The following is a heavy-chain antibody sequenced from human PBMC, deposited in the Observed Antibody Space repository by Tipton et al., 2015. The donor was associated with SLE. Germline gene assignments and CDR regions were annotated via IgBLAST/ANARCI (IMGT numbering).Heavy chain of an antibody. CDR2: IYYSGST. J-gene: IGHJ4*02. D-gene: IGHD2-15*01. V-gene: IGHV4-31*03. CDR3: ARDGNGYCSGGICYDYSDF. CDR1: GGSISSGGYY. Sequence: TLSLTCTVSGGSISSGGYYWSWIRQHPGKGLEWIGYIYYSGSTYYNPSLKSRVTISVDTSKNQFSLKLSSVTAADTAVYYCARDGNGYCSGGICYDYSDFWRQVTLVTVSS.